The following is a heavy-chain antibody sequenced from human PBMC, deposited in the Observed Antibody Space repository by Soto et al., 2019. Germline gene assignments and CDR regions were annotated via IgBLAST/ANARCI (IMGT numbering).Heavy chain of an antibody. CDR3: AKDLGWNTCDY. CDR2: IKNDGSAS. Sequence: EVQLVQSGGDLVQPGGSLRLSCEISGFTFSNYWMSWFRQAPGKGLEWVANIKNDGSASNYLDSVKGRFTISRDNAKNSLYLQMDCLRAEDTAVYYCAKDLGWNTCDYWGQGSLVTVSS. J-gene: IGHJ4*02. D-gene: IGHD1-1*01. CDR1: GFTFSNYW. V-gene: IGHV3-7*01.